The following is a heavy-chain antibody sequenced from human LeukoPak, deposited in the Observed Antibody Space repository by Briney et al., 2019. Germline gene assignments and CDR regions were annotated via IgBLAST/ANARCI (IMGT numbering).Heavy chain of an antibody. V-gene: IGHV3-7*01. CDR3: ARDKIEGPTKLDY. Sequence: GGSLRLSCAASGFTFSSYWMSWVRQAPGKGLEWVANIKQDESEKYDVDALKGRFTISRDNAKNSLYLQMNSLRAEDTAVYYCARDKIEGPTKLDYWGQGILVTVSS. CDR2: IKQDESEK. D-gene: IGHD1-1*01. CDR1: GFTFSSYW. J-gene: IGHJ4*02.